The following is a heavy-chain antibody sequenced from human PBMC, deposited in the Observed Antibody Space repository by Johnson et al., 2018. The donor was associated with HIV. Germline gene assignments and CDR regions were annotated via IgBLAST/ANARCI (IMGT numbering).Heavy chain of an antibody. D-gene: IGHD6-13*01. CDR2: IPYDGSST. CDR3: ARGKGAAVGLDAFDI. J-gene: IGHJ3*02. CDR1: GFTFSSYG. Sequence: VESGGGVVQPGGALRLSCAASGFTFSSYGMHWVRQAPGKGLERVAFIPYDGSSTHYADSVKGRFTISRDKAKNTLHLQMNSLRAEDTALYFCARGKGAAVGLDAFDIWGQGTMVTVSS. V-gene: IGHV3-30*02.